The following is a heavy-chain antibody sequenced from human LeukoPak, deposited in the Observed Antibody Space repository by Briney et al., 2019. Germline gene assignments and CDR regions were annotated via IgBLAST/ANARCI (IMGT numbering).Heavy chain of an antibody. CDR3: ARGLYYGSGSYWSDPFDY. J-gene: IGHJ4*02. D-gene: IGHD3-10*01. CDR1: GYTFTSYY. CDR2: INPSGGST. Sequence: ASVKVSCKASGYTFTSYYMHWVRQAPRQGLEWMGIINPSGGSTSYAQKFQGRVTMTRDMSTSTDYMELSRLRSDDTAVYYCARGLYYGSGSYWSDPFDYWGQGTLVTVSS. V-gene: IGHV1-46*01.